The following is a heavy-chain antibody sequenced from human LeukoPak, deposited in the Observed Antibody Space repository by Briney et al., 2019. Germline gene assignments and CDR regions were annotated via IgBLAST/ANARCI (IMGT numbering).Heavy chain of an antibody. CDR2: ISSNGGSS. Sequence: HTGGSLRLSCAASGFTFSSYAMHWVRQAPGKGLESVSAISSNGGSSTYANSVKGRFTISRDNSKNTLYLQMGSLRAEDMAVYYCARVRGTQRAFDIWGQGTMVTVSS. V-gene: IGHV3-64*01. J-gene: IGHJ3*02. CDR1: GFTFSSYA. CDR3: ARVRGTQRAFDI.